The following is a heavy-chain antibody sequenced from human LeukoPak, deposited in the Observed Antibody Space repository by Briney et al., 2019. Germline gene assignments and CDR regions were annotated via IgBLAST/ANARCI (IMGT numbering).Heavy chain of an antibody. D-gene: IGHD1-26*01. V-gene: IGHV4-39*07. J-gene: IGHJ6*03. CDR2: IYYSGST. CDR3: ARDAKQVGATWEDYYYYYMDV. Sequence: SETLSLTCTVSGGSISSSSYYWGWIRQPPGKGLEWIGSIYYSGSTYYNPSLKSRITISIDTSKNQFSLKLSSVTAADTAVYYCARDAKQVGATWEDYYYYYMDVWGKGTTVTVSS. CDR1: GGSISSSSYY.